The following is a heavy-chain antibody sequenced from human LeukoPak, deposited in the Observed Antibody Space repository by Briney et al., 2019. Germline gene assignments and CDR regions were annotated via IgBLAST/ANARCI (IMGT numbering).Heavy chain of an antibody. Sequence: GGSLRLSCAVSGLTFSSSWMDWIRQAPGKGLEWVASINPDGNKKYSADSVKGRFTISRDNAENSLYLQMNSLRVEDTAFYYCARDLAYSRLDYWGQGMLVTVSS. CDR1: GLTFSSSW. J-gene: IGHJ4*02. V-gene: IGHV3-7*01. D-gene: IGHD5-18*01. CDR2: INPDGNKK. CDR3: ARDLAYSRLDY.